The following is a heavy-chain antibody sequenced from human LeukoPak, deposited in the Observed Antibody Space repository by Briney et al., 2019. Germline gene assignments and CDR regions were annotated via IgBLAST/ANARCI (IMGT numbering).Heavy chain of an antibody. Sequence: GASVKVSCKASGYTFTGYYMNWVRQAPGQGLEWMGWINPNSGGTNYAQKFQGRVTMTRDTAISTAYMELSRRRSYDTAVYYCARVDAAAVTDLVLWGQGTLVTVSS. CDR2: INPNSGGT. CDR3: ARVDAAAVTDLVL. V-gene: IGHV1-2*02. CDR1: GYTFTGYY. J-gene: IGHJ4*02. D-gene: IGHD6-13*01.